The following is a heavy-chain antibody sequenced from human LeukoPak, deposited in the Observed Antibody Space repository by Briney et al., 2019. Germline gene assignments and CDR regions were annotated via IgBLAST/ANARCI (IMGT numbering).Heavy chain of an antibody. D-gene: IGHD3-22*01. CDR3: ARLNNYYDSSGYGAFDI. CDR1: GFTFDDYA. J-gene: IGHJ3*02. Sequence: GGSLRLSCAASGFTFDDYAMHWVRQAPGKGLEWVSSISWNSGIIGYADSVKGRFTISRDNAKNSLYLQMNSLRAEDTAVYYCARLNNYYDSSGYGAFDIWGQGTMVTVSS. CDR2: ISWNSGII. V-gene: IGHV3-9*01.